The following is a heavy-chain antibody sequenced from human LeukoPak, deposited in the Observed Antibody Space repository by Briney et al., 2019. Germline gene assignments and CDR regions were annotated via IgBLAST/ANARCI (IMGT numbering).Heavy chain of an antibody. CDR1: GGSISSYC. CDR3: ARKVVGAIYYFDY. CDR2: MYCSGSS. D-gene: IGHD1-26*01. Sequence: SETLSLTCTVSGGSISSYCWSWIRLPPGKGLEWIGDMYCSGSSNYNPSLKSRVTISVDTSKNQFSLKLSSVTAADTAVYYCARKVVGAIYYFDYWGQGTLVTVSS. V-gene: IGHV4-59*01. J-gene: IGHJ4*02.